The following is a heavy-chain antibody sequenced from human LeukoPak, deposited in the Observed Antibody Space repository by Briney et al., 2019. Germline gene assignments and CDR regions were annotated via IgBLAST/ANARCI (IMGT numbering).Heavy chain of an antibody. J-gene: IGHJ4*02. CDR3: ARKYCSSTGCLFDY. V-gene: IGHV3-48*03. Sequence: GGSLRLSCAASGFTFSSYEMNWVRQAPGKGLEWVSYISTSGSPISYADSVKGRFTISRDNAKNSLYLQMNSLRAEDTAVYYCARKYCSSTGCLFDYWGQGTLVTVSS. CDR1: GFTFSSYE. CDR2: ISTSGSPI. D-gene: IGHD2-2*01.